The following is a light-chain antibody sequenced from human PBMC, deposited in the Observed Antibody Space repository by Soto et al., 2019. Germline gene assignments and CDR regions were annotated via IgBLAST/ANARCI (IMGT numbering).Light chain of an antibody. CDR2: GTS. V-gene: IGKV3-20*01. CDR1: QSVSRNY. Sequence: EIVLTQSPGTLSLSPGSGATLSSRASQSVSRNYLVWYQQKPGQAPRLLIYGTSNRATGIPDRFSGSGSGTDFSLTISSLEPGDLAVYYCQQYGSSPRTFGQGTKVDIK. CDR3: QQYGSSPRT. J-gene: IGKJ1*01.